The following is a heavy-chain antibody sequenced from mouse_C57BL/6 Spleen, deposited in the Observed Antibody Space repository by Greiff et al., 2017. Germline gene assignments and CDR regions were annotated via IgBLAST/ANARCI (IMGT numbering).Heavy chain of an antibody. CDR3: ASIYYDYDEAY. V-gene: IGHV1-81*01. CDR2: IYPRSGNT. CDR1: GYTFTSYG. Sequence: VQLQQSGAELARPGASVKLSCKASGYTFTSYGISWVKQRTGQGLEWIGEIYPRSGNTYYNEKFKSKATLTVDKSSSTAYMQLSSLTSEDSAVYYCASIYYDYDEAYWGQGTLVTVSA. D-gene: IGHD2-4*01. J-gene: IGHJ3*01.